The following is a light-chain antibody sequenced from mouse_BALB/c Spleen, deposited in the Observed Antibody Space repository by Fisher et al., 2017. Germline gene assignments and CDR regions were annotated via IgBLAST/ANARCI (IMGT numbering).Light chain of an antibody. V-gene: IGKV1-117*02. J-gene: IGKJ4*01. CDR2: KVS. Sequence: DIVMTQTTLSLPVSLGDQASISCRSSQSIVHSNGNTYLEWYLQKPGQSPKLLIYKVSNRFSGVPDRFSGSGSGTDFSLNIHPMEEDDTAMYFCQQSKEVPFTFGSGTKLEIK. CDR1: QSIVHSNGNTY. CDR3: QQSKEVPFT.